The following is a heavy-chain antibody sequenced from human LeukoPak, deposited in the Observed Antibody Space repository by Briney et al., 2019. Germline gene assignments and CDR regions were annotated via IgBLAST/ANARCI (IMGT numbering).Heavy chain of an antibody. CDR1: GGSITSYH. J-gene: IGHJ4*02. D-gene: IGHD1-14*01. CDR2: IYYSGST. Sequence: SETLSLTCTVSGGSITSYHYSWIRQPPGKGLEWIGYIYYSGSTNYNPSLKSRVTISVDTSKNQFSLKLSSVTAADTAVYYCARGGDRRGFDYWGQGTLVTVSS. V-gene: IGHV4-59*01. CDR3: ARGGDRRGFDY.